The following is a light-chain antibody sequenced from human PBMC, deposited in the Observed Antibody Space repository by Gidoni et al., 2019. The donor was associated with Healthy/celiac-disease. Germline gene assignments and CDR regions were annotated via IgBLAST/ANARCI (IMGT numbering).Light chain of an antibody. CDR1: QGISSA. J-gene: IGKJ5*01. V-gene: IGKV1-13*02. CDR2: DAS. Sequence: AIQLTQSPSSLSASVGDRVTITCRASQGISSALAWYQQKPGKAPKLLIYDASSLESGVPSSFSGSGSGTDFTLTISSLQPEDFATYYCQQFNSYPLGITFGQGTRLEIK. CDR3: QQFNSYPLGIT.